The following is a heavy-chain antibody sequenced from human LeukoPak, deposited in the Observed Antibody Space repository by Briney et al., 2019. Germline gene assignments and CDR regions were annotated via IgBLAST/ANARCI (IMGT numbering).Heavy chain of an antibody. CDR3: ASRVTGDDAFDI. Sequence: GESLQISCKGSGSIFTSYWIGWARPMPGKGLEWMGILYPGDSDTKYSPSFQGKVTISADKSIRTAYLQLSSLKASDTAMYYCASRVTGDDAFDIWGQGTMVTVSS. D-gene: IGHD2-21*02. V-gene: IGHV5-51*01. J-gene: IGHJ3*02. CDR2: LYPGDSDT. CDR1: GSIFTSYW.